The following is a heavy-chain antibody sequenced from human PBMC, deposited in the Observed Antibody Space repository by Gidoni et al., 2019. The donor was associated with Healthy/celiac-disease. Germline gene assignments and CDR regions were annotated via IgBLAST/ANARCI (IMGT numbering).Heavy chain of an antibody. Sequence: EVQLVESGGGLVQPGRSLRLSCAASGFTFDDYAMHWVRQAPGKGLEWVSGISWNSGSIGYADSVKGRFTIARDNAKNSLYLQMNSLRAEDTALYYCAKDKGWELLGGVDYWGQGTLVTVSS. CDR2: ISWNSGSI. CDR1: GFTFDDYA. J-gene: IGHJ4*02. D-gene: IGHD1-26*01. V-gene: IGHV3-9*01. CDR3: AKDKGWELLGGVDY.